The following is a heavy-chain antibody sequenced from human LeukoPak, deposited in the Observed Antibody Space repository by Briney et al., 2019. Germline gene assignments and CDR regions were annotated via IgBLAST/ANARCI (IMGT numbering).Heavy chain of an antibody. J-gene: IGHJ3*02. V-gene: IGHV4-39*01. CDR3: ARQGINMVLSI. D-gene: IGHD3-10*01. CDR2: IYYSGST. CDR1: GGSISSSSYY. Sequence: SETLSLTCTVSGGSISSSSYYWGWIRQPPGKGLEGIGSIYYSGSTYYNPSLKSRVTISVGTSKNPFSLKLISGTAADTAVYVCARQGINMVLSIWGQGTMVTVSS.